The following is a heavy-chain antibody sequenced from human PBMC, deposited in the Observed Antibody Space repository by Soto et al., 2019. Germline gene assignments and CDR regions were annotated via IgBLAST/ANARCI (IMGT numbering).Heavy chain of an antibody. CDR3: ARDLDYDILTGYYTYYYYYGMDV. Sequence: GGSLRLSCAASGFTFSSYAMHWVRQAPGKGLEWVAVISYDGSNKYYADSVKGRFTISRDNSKNTLYLQMNSLRAEDTAVYYCARDLDYDILTGYYTYYYYYGMDVWGQGTTVTVSS. V-gene: IGHV3-30*04. J-gene: IGHJ6*02. D-gene: IGHD3-9*01. CDR2: ISYDGSNK. CDR1: GFTFSSYA.